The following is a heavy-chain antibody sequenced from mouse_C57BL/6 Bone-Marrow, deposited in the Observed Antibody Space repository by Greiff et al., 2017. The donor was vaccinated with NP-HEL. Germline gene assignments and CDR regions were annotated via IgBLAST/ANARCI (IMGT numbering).Heavy chain of an antibody. CDR3: TTPYYYGSSYGAMDY. CDR2: IDPANGDT. D-gene: IGHD1-1*01. CDR1: GFNIKDDY. V-gene: IGHV14-4*01. J-gene: IGHJ4*01. Sequence: EVQLQQSGAELVRPGASVKLSCTASGFNIKDDYMHWVKQRPEQGLEWIGWIDPANGDTEYASKFKGKATITADTSSNTAYLQLSSLTSEDTAVYYCTTPYYYGSSYGAMDYWGQGTSVTVSS.